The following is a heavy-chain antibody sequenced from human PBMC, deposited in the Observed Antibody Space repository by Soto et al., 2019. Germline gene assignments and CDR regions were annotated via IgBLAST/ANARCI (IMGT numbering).Heavy chain of an antibody. Sequence: DVQLVESGGGLVQPGGSLRLSCAASGFTFRSYNMNWVRQAPWKGLDWLSYISSSSSTIYYADSVKGRFTISRDNAKNSLYLQMNSLRDDDTAMYYCARGGTIAVTTIGDYWGQGTLVTVSS. CDR1: GFTFRSYN. V-gene: IGHV3-48*02. CDR3: ARGGTIAVTTIGDY. CDR2: ISSSSSTI. J-gene: IGHJ4*01. D-gene: IGHD5-12*01.